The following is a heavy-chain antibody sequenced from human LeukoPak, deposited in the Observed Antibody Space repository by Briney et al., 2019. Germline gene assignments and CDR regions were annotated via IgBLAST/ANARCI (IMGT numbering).Heavy chain of an antibody. V-gene: IGHV3-30-3*01. CDR3: ARDSSGYSDY. Sequence: GGSLRLSCAASGFTFSSYAMHWVRQAPGKGLEWVAVISYDGSNKYYADSVKGRFTISIDNSKNTLYLQMNSLRAEDTAVYYCARDSSGYSDYWGQGTLVTVSS. CDR1: GFTFSSYA. J-gene: IGHJ4*02. D-gene: IGHD3-22*01. CDR2: ISYDGSNK.